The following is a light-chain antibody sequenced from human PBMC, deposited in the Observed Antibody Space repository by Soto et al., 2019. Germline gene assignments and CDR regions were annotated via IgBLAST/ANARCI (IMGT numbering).Light chain of an antibody. Sequence: ETLMTQSPATLSASPGERVTLSCRASQNINFTLAWYQQKPGQAPRVLIYGASSRASGIPDRFSGSGSGTDFTLTISRLEHDDFAFYYCQQYHNWPPLTFGGGTRVEIK. CDR1: QNINFT. CDR3: QQYHNWPPLT. V-gene: IGKV3D-15*01. J-gene: IGKJ4*01. CDR2: GAS.